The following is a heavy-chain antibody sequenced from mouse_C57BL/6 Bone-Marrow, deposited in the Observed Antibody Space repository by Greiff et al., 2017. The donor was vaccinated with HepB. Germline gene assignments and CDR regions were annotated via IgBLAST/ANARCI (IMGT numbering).Heavy chain of an antibody. CDR3: ASVITTVVPDY. Sequence: EVKLVESGPGLAKPSQTLSLTCSVTGYSITSDYWNWIRKFPGNKLEYMGYISYSGSTYYNPSLKSRISITRDTSKNQYYLQLNAVTTEETATYYCASVITTVVPDYWGQGTTLTVSS. CDR1: GYSITSDY. D-gene: IGHD1-1*01. CDR2: ISYSGST. J-gene: IGHJ2*01. V-gene: IGHV3-8*01.